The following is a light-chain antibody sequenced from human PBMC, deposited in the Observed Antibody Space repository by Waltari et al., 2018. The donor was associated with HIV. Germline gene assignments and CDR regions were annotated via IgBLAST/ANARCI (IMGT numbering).Light chain of an antibody. CDR3: QVWDSTIDHVL. J-gene: IGLJ2*01. V-gene: IGLV3-21*04. CDR2: YDS. CDR1: NIESKS. Sequence: SSVLTQPPSVSVAPGQTATITCGGKNIESKSVHWYQQKPGQAPVLVICYDSDRPSGIPERFSGSNSGNTATLTISRVGVGDEADYYCQVWDSTIDHVLFGGGTKLTVL.